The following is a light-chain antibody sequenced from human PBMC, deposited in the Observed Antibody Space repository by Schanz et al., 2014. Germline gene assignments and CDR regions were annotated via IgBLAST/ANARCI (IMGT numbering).Light chain of an antibody. J-gene: IGKJ1*01. Sequence: EIVLTQSPGTLSLSPGERATLSCRASQSVHINYLAWHQQKPGQAPRLLIYDASNRATGIPARFSGSGSGTDFTLTISSLEPEDFAVYYCQQRSNWPPTFGQGTKVEIK. V-gene: IGKV3-11*01. CDR1: QSVHINY. CDR3: QQRSNWPPT. CDR2: DAS.